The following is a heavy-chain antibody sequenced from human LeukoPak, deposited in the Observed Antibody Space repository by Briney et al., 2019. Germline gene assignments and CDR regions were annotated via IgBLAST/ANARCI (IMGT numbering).Heavy chain of an antibody. Sequence: PGGSLRLSCAASGFTFSSYWMSWVRQAPGKGLEWVANIKQDGSEKYYVDSVKGRFTISRDNAKNSLYLQMNSLRAEDTAVYYCARGPKIVATSGERGYWGQGTLVTVSS. CDR3: ARGPKIVATSGERGY. J-gene: IGHJ4*02. CDR2: IKQDGSEK. CDR1: GFTFSSYW. V-gene: IGHV3-7*01. D-gene: IGHD5-12*01.